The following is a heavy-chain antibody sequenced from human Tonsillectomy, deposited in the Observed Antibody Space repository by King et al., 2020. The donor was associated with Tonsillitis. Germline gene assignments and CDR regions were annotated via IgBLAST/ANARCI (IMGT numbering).Heavy chain of an antibody. CDR3: ARNPTMMDPFDY. CDR1: GYSFITYW. V-gene: IGHV5-51*01. D-gene: IGHD3-22*01. Sequence: QLVQSGAEVRKPGESLRFSCKASGYSFITYWIGWVRQMPGKGPEWMGIIYPGDSDTRYSPSFQGQVTISADQSISTAYLHWSSLKASDTAMYYCARNPTMMDPFDYWGQGTLVTVSS. CDR2: IYPGDSDT. J-gene: IGHJ4*02.